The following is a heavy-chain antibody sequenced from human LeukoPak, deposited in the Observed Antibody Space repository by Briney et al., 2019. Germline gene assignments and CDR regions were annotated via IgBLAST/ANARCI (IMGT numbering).Heavy chain of an antibody. V-gene: IGHV3-21*01. CDR3: ARDSGYCSSTGCYVHYFDY. CDR1: GFTFNSYS. D-gene: IGHD2-2*01. CDR2: ISRSSGYI. Sequence: GGSLRLSCAASGFTFNSYSMNWVRQTPGKGLEWVSSISRSSGYINYANSVKGRFTVSRDNAKNSLYLQMNTLRAEDTAVYYCARDSGYCSSTGCYVHYFDYWGQGPLVTVSS. J-gene: IGHJ4*02.